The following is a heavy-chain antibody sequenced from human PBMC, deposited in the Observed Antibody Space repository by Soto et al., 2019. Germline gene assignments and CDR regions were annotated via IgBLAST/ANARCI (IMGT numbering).Heavy chain of an antibody. D-gene: IGHD5-18*01. CDR2: IIPILGIA. V-gene: IGHV1-69*08. CDR3: AREGTAMAYYYYGMDV. J-gene: IGHJ6*02. CDR1: GGTFSSYT. Sequence: QVQLVQSGAEVKKPGSSVKVSCKASGGTFSSYTISWVRQAPGQGLEWMGRIIPILGIANYAQKFQGRVTITADKSTSTAYMELSSLRSEDTAVYYCAREGTAMAYYYYGMDVWGQGTTVTVSS.